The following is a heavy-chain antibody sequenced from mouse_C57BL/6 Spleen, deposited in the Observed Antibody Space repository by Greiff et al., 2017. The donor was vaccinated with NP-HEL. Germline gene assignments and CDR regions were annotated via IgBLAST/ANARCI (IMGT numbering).Heavy chain of an antibody. D-gene: IGHD1-1*01. J-gene: IGHJ2*01. CDR3: ARENYYGSHFDY. CDR1: GFTFSSYA. Sequence: EVKVEESGGGLVKPGGSLKLSCAASGFTFSSYAMSWVRQTPEKRLEWVATISDGGSYTYYPDNVKGRFTISRDNAKNNLYLQMSHLKSEDTAMYYCARENYYGSHFDYWGQGTTLTVSS. CDR2: ISDGGSYT. V-gene: IGHV5-4*01.